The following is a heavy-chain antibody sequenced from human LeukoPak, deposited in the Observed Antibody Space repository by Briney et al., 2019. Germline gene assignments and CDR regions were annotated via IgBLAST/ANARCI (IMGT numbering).Heavy chain of an antibody. CDR3: ARDGGSSWYFDY. CDR2: ISQTGTDI. CDR1: GFTFSDHY. J-gene: IGHJ4*02. Sequence: PGGSLRLSCAASGFTFSDHYMTWIRQAPGKGLDWVSYISQTGTDINYADSVKGRFTISRDNAKNSLYLQMSSLRAEDTAVYYCARDGGSSWYFDYWGQGTLVTVPS. V-gene: IGHV3-11*04. D-gene: IGHD6-13*01.